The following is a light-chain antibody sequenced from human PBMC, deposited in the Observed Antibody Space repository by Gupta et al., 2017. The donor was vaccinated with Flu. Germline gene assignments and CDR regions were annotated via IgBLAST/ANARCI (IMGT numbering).Light chain of an antibody. CDR3: HQYNHWST. CDR2: GAS. Sequence: IVMTTSPATLSVSPGDRATLPCRASETISSNLAWYQQNPGPAPMLYIYGASTRATCIRARFSGSGSGTEFTLTILSLQPEDFALCHCHQYNHWSTFGGGTKVEIK. V-gene: IGKV3-15*01. CDR1: ETISSN. J-gene: IGKJ4*01.